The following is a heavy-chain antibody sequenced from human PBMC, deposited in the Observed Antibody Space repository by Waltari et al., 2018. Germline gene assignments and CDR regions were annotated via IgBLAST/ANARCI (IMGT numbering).Heavy chain of an antibody. V-gene: IGHV4-34*01. D-gene: IGHD3-3*01. CDR3: ARQSVGITIFGVVISPYYYYGMDV. Sequence: QVQLQQWGAGLLKPSETLSLTCAVPGGSFSGDYWSWLTQATGQGLEWIGEINHSGSTNYNPSLKSRVTISVDTSKNQFSLKLSSVTAADTAVYYCARQSVGITIFGVVISPYYYYGMDVWGQGTTVTVSS. CDR2: INHSGST. J-gene: IGHJ6*02. CDR1: GGSFSGDY.